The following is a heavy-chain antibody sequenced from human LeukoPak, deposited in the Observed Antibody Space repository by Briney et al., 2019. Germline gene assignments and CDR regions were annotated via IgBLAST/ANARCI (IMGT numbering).Heavy chain of an antibody. V-gene: IGHV4-31*03. CDR2: IYYSGST. J-gene: IGHJ5*02. CDR3: AGDRDDSWFDP. D-gene: IGHD5-24*01. Sequence: SETLSLTCTVSGGSISSGGYYWSWIRQLPGKGLEWIGYIYYSGSTYYNPSLKSRVSISVATSKNRFSLRLSSVTAADTAVYYCAGDRDDSWFDPWGQGTLVTVSS. CDR1: GGSISSGGYY.